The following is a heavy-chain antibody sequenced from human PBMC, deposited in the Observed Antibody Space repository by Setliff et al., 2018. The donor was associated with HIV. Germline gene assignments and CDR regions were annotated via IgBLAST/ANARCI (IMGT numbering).Heavy chain of an antibody. D-gene: IGHD3-22*01. CDR3: ARDSPNYYDSSGS. V-gene: IGHV1-69*04. Sequence: SVKVSCKASGGTFSSYTISWVRQAPGQGLEWMGRIIPILGIANYAQKFQGRVTITADKSTSTAYMELSSLRSEDTAVYYCARDSPNYYDSSGSWGQGTLVTVS. CDR2: IIPILGIA. CDR1: GGTFSSYT. J-gene: IGHJ5*02.